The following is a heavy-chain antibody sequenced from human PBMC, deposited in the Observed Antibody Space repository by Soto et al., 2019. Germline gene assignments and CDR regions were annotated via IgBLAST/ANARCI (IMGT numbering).Heavy chain of an antibody. CDR3: AEVPLRFLWYFDL. CDR1: GFTFSSYA. Sequence: GGSLRLSCAASGFTFSSYAMSWVRQAPGKGLEWVSAISGSGGSTYNADSVKGRFTISRDNSKNTLYLQMNSLRAEDTAVYYCAEVPLRFLWYFDLWGRGTLVTVSS. V-gene: IGHV3-23*01. CDR2: ISGSGGST. D-gene: IGHD4-17*01. J-gene: IGHJ2*01.